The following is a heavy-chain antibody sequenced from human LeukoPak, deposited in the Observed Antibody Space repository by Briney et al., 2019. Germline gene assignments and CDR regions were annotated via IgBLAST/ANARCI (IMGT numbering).Heavy chain of an antibody. CDR3: AGGDYYDILTGYYSFDY. CDR2: IYYSGST. V-gene: IGHV4-39*01. Sequence: SETLSLTCTLSGGSISSSSYYWGWIRQPPGKGLEWIGSIYYSGSTYYNPSLKSRVTISVDTSKNQFSLKLSSVTAADTAVYYCAGGDYYDILTGYYSFDYWGQGTLVTVSS. J-gene: IGHJ4*02. D-gene: IGHD3-9*01. CDR1: GGSISSSSYY.